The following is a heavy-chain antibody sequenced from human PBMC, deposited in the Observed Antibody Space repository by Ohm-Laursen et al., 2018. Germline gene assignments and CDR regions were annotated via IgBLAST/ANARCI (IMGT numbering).Heavy chain of an antibody. CDR3: ARDLVADYGLDV. J-gene: IGHJ6*02. Sequence: SVKVSCKASGYTFTSYGISWVRQAPGQGLEWMGWISASNGNTNYAQNFQGRVAMTRDTSTSTAYMELRSLRSDDTAVYYCARDLVADYGLDVWGQGTTVTVSS. V-gene: IGHV1-18*01. CDR1: GYTFTSYG. CDR2: ISASNGNT.